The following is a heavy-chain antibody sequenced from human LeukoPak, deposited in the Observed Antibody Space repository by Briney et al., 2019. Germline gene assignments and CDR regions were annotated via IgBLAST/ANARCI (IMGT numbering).Heavy chain of an antibody. CDR1: GFTFSSYS. Sequence: GGSLRLSCAASGFTFSSYSMNWVRQAPGKGLEWVSSISSSSSYIYYADSVKGRFTISRDNAKNSLYLQMNSLRAEDTAVYYCARVKIVAPCFDPWGQGTLVTVSS. CDR3: ARVKIVAPCFDP. J-gene: IGHJ5*02. V-gene: IGHV3-21*01. CDR2: ISSSSSYI. D-gene: IGHD3-22*01.